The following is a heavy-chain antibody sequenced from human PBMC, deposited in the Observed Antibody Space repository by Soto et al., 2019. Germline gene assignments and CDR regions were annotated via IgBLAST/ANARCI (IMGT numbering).Heavy chain of an antibody. D-gene: IGHD3-22*01. Sequence: QVQLQESGPGQVQPSKTLSLTCTVSGGSISSDDYYWSWIRQAPGRGLEWIGYIHSSGSIYYNPSLQSRATMSIDTARNQFSLKVSSVTVADTAVYYCARDLDGLHDDNSGPYPRPGWGQGTLVTVSS. CDR3: ARDLDGLHDDNSGPYPRPG. CDR1: GGSISSDDYY. CDR2: IHSSGSI. V-gene: IGHV4-30-4*01. J-gene: IGHJ1*01.